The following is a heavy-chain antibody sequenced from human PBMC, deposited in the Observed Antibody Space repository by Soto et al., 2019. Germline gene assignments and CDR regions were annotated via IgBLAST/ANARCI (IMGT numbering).Heavy chain of an antibody. CDR2: IFSSGST. Sequence: SETLSLTCTVSGTSISSYYWSWIRQPPGKGLEWIGYIFSSGSTNYNPSLKSRVTLSVNTSRNQFSLKLNSVTAADTAVYYCARDNFYGPYGMDVWGQGITVTVSS. V-gene: IGHV4-59*01. CDR1: GTSISSYY. CDR3: ARDNFYGPYGMDV. D-gene: IGHD3-10*01. J-gene: IGHJ6*02.